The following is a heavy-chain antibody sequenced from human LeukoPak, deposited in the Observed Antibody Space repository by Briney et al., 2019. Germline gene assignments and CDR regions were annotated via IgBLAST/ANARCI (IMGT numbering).Heavy chain of an antibody. CDR2: IYYSGST. CDR3: ARDHPIVVVPAAIRGWFDP. Sequence: SETLSLTCTVSGGSISSSSYYWGWLRQPPGKGLEWIGSIYYSGSTYYNPSLKSRVTISVDTSKNQFSLKLSSVTAADTAVYYCARDHPIVVVPAAIRGWFDPWGQGTLVTVSS. D-gene: IGHD2-2*02. J-gene: IGHJ5*02. V-gene: IGHV4-39*02. CDR1: GGSISSSSYY.